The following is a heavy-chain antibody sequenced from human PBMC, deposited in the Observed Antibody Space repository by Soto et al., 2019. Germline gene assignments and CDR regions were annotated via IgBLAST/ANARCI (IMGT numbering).Heavy chain of an antibody. V-gene: IGHV4-39*01. CDR2: IYYSGST. CDR3: ARHFSLYDYDY. J-gene: IGHJ4*02. CDR1: GGSISSSSYY. Sequence: SETLSLTYTVSGGSISSSSYYWGWIRQPPGKGLEWIGYIYYSGSTNYNPSLKSRVTISVDTSKNQFSLKLSSVTAADTAVYYCARHFSLYDYDYWGQGTLVTVSS. D-gene: IGHD4-17*01.